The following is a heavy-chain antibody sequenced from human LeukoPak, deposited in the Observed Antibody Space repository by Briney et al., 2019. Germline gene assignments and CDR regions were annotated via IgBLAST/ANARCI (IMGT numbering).Heavy chain of an antibody. J-gene: IGHJ4*02. Sequence: GGSLRLSCAASGFTFSSYWMSWVRQAPGKGLEWVAKIKQDGSEKYYVDSVKGRFTISRDNAKNSLYLQMNSLRAEDTALYYCAKDLMTTVTTNFDYWGQGTLVTVSS. CDR1: GFTFSSYW. CDR3: AKDLMTTVTTNFDY. V-gene: IGHV3-7*03. D-gene: IGHD4-17*01. CDR2: IKQDGSEK.